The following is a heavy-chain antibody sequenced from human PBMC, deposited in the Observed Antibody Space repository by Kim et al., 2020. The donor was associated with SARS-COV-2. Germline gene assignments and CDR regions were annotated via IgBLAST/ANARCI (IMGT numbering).Heavy chain of an antibody. CDR2: INPNSGGT. D-gene: IGHD2-15*01. J-gene: IGHJ6*02. CDR3: ARVPFQGLAAGSVVAAIYYYYGMDV. V-gene: IGHV1-2*06. CDR1: GYTFTGYY. Sequence: ASVKVSCKASGYTFTGYYMHWVRQAPGQGLEWMGRINPNSGGTNYAQKFQGRVTMTRDTSISTAYMELSRLRSDDTAVYYCARVPFQGLAAGSVVAAIYYYYGMDVWGQGTTVTVSS.